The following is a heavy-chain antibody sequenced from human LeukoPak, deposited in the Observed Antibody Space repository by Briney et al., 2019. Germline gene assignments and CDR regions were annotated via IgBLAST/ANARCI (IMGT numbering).Heavy chain of an antibody. V-gene: IGHV4-59*06. J-gene: IGHJ5*02. D-gene: IGHD3-10*01. CDR2: IYHGGNT. CDR3: ARVRYYGSGEEIDP. CDR1: GGSISSYY. Sequence: PSETLSLTCTVSGGSISSYYWSWIRQPAGKGLEWIGYIYHGGNTYYNPSLKSRVTISVDTSKNQFSLTLSSVTAADTAMYYCARVRYYGSGEEIDPWGQGTLVTVSS.